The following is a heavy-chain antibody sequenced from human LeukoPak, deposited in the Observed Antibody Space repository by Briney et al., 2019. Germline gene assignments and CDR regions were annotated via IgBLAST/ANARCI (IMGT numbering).Heavy chain of an antibody. Sequence: GGSLRLSCAASGFTFSSYWMSWVRQAPGKGLEWWANIKQDGSEKYYVDSVKGRFTISRDNAKNSLYLQMNSLRAEDTAVYYCARDPSSYCGGDCPLFDYWGQGTLVTVSS. D-gene: IGHD2-21*02. CDR2: IKQDGSEK. V-gene: IGHV3-7*01. CDR1: GFTFSSYW. CDR3: ARDPSSYCGGDCPLFDY. J-gene: IGHJ4*02.